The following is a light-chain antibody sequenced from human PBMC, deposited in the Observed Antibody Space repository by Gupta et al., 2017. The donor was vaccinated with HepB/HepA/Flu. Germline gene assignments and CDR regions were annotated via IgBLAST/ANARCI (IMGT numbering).Light chain of an antibody. V-gene: IGLV1-51*02. CDR2: ENN. J-gene: IGLJ2*01. Sequence: QSVLTQPPSVSAAPGQKVTISCSGSSSNIGNTYVSWYQHPPGTAHKLLIYENNTRPAGIPDRFSGSKSGTAATLGITGLPTGDEADYYCETGDSSMSVVFGGGTKLTVL. CDR3: ETGDSSMSVV. CDR1: SSNIGNTY.